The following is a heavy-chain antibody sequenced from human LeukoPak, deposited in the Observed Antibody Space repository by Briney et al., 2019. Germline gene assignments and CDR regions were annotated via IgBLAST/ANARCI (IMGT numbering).Heavy chain of an antibody. D-gene: IGHD4-11*01. CDR2: MNPNSGNT. CDR1: GYTFTSYD. J-gene: IGHJ6*03. Sequence: ASVKVSCKASGYTFTSYDINWLRQATGQGLEWMGWMNPNSGNTGYAQKFQGRVTITRNTSISTAYMELSSLRSEDTAVYYCARDSYYHYMDVWGKGTTVTVSS. CDR3: ARDSYYHYMDV. V-gene: IGHV1-8*03.